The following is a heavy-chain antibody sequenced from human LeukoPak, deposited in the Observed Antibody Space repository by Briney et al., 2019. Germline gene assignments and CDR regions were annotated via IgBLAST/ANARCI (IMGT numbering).Heavy chain of an antibody. CDR2: INGNGAST. J-gene: IGHJ4*02. CDR1: GFTFNTYA. CDR3: AKDQGYSYYYLDY. V-gene: IGHV3-23*01. D-gene: IGHD5-18*01. Sequence: GGSLRLSCAASGFTFNTYAMSWVRQAPGKGLEWVSGINGNGASTYYSGSVKGRFTISRDNSKNTVYLLMSSLRAEDTAVYYCAKDQGYSYYYLDYWGQGTLVTVSS.